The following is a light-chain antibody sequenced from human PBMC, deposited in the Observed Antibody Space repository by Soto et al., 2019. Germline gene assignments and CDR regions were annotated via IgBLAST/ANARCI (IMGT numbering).Light chain of an antibody. V-gene: IGKV1-39*01. Sequence: DIPMTQSPSSLSASVGDRVTITCRASQSISSYLNWYQQKPGKAPKLLIYAASSLQSGVPSRFSGSGSGTDFTLTISSLQAEDFATYYCHQSYSTLMYTFGQGTKLEIK. J-gene: IGKJ2*01. CDR1: QSISSY. CDR2: AAS. CDR3: HQSYSTLMYT.